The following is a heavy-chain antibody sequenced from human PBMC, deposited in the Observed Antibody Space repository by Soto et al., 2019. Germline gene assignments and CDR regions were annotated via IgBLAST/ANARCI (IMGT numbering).Heavy chain of an antibody. Sequence: QVQLVQSGAEVKKPGSSVQVSCKASGGTFISYTITWVRQAPGQGLEWMGRIIPVLGVPTYAQKFQGRVTITADKSTSTVYMELFGLRSEDTAVYYCATDNFDTAGHPVDWYFDLWGRGTLVTVSS. CDR2: IIPVLGVP. J-gene: IGHJ2*01. V-gene: IGHV1-69*02. CDR1: GGTFISYT. D-gene: IGHD2-8*02. CDR3: ATDNFDTAGHPVDWYFDL.